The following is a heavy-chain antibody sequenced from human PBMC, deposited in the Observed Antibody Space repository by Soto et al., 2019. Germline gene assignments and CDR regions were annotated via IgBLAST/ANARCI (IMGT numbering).Heavy chain of an antibody. CDR1: GFTFSNYI. CDR3: ARDLNLGSFDY. V-gene: IGHV3-48*01. Sequence: GGSLRLSCAASGFTFSNYIMHWVRQAPGKGLEWVSYISSSSSSIYYADSVKGRFTISRDNAKNSLYLQMNSLRAEDTAVYYCARDLNLGSFDYWGQGTLVTVSS. J-gene: IGHJ4*02. CDR2: ISSSSSSI.